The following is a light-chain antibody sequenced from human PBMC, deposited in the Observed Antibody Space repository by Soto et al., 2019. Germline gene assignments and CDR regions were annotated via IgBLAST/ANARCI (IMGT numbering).Light chain of an antibody. V-gene: IGLV2-14*01. CDR1: SSDVGGYNY. J-gene: IGLJ2*01. Sequence: QSVLTQPASVSGSPGQSITISCTGTSSDVGGYNYVSWYQQHPGKAPKLVIYEVSNRPSGISNRFSGSKSGNTASLTISGLQAEDEADYHCSSYTSSTTLVFGGGTQLTVL. CDR3: SSYTSSTTLV. CDR2: EVS.